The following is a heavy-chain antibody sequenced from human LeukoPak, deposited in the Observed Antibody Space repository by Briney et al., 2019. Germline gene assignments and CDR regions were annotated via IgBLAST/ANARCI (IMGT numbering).Heavy chain of an antibody. J-gene: IGHJ4*02. D-gene: IGHD2-21*02. CDR2: IRGNGDKT. V-gene: IGHV3-23*01. Sequence: GVSLRLSCAASGFTFSNYAMSWVRQAPGKGLEWVSDIRGNGDKTYYVDSVKGRFTISRDNSKNTLYLQMNSLRAGDTAVYYCAKHSVTAVTAFFDFWGQGTPVTVSS. CDR1: GFTFSNYA. CDR3: AKHSVTAVTAFFDF.